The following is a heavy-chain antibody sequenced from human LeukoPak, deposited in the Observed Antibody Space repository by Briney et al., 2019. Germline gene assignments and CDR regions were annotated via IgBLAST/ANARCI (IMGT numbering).Heavy chain of an antibody. J-gene: IGHJ3*02. Sequence: SETLSLTCTVSSGSISSYYWSWIRQPPGKGLEWIGYIYYSGSTNYNPSLKSRVTISVDTSKNQFSLKLSSVTAADTAVYYCARHGSWYYDILTGYYDDAFDIWGQGTMVTVSS. CDR2: IYYSGST. D-gene: IGHD3-9*01. CDR3: ARHGSWYYDILTGYYDDAFDI. CDR1: SGSISSYY. V-gene: IGHV4-59*08.